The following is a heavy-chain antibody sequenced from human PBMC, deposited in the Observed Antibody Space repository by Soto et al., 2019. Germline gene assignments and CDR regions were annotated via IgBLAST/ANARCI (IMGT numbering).Heavy chain of an antibody. Sequence: SETLSLTCTVSGGYINHYYWTWIRQPPGKGLEWMGYIYYSGTTTNYNPSLKSRVTLSVDTSKNQFSLKLSSATAADTAVYYCARVTDYWGQGTLVTLSS. V-gene: IGHV4-59*12. CDR3: ARVTDY. CDR2: IYYSGTTT. CDR1: GGYINHYY. J-gene: IGHJ4*02.